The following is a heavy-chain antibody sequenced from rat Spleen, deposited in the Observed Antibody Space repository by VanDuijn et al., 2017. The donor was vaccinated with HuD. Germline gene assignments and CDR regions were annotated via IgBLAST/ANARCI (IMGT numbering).Heavy chain of an antibody. D-gene: IGHD1-1*01. V-gene: IGHV5-22*01. CDR1: GFTFSDYY. Sequence: EVQLVESDGGLVQPGRSLKLSCAASGFTFSDYYMAWVRQAPKKGLEWVASISYEGSSTYYGDSVKGRFTVSRDNAKSTLYLQMDSLRSEDTATYYCARQDYYSPYYFDYWGQGVMVTVSS. CDR2: ISYEGSST. J-gene: IGHJ2*01. CDR3: ARQDYYSPYYFDY.